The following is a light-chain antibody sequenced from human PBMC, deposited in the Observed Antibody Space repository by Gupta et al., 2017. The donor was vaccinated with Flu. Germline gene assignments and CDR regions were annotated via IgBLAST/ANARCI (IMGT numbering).Light chain of an antibody. Sequence: EIVLTQSPATLSLPPGERATLSCRASQSVSSYLAWYQQKPGQAPRLLIYDASNRATGIPARFSGSGSGTDFTLTISSREPEDFAVYYCQQRSNWPLTFGGGTKVEIK. CDR2: DAS. J-gene: IGKJ4*01. CDR3: QQRSNWPLT. CDR1: QSVSSY. V-gene: IGKV3-11*01.